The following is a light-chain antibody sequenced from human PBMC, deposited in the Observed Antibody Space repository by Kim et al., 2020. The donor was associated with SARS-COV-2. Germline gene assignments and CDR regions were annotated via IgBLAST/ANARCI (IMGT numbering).Light chain of an antibody. J-gene: IGKJ4*01. CDR3: QQYASSPRT. CDR1: QSVSSSY. CDR2: GAS. Sequence: IVLTQSPGTLSLSPGERATLSCRASQSVSSSYLAWYQQKPGQAPRLLIYGASSRATGIPDRFSGSGSGTDFTLTISRLEPEDFAVYYCQQYASSPRTFGGGTKLEI. V-gene: IGKV3-20*01.